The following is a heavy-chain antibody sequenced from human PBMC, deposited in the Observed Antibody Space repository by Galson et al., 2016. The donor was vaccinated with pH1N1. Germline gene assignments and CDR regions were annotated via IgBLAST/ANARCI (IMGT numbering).Heavy chain of an antibody. CDR2: IHHSGRT. J-gene: IGHJ5*02. CDR1: GGSLSGYS. D-gene: IGHD4-11*01. CDR3: ARVEVFSNRRRVWFDP. Sequence: ETLSLTCGVLGGSLSGYSWIWIRQPTGMGLEWIGEIHHSGRTIYNPSPKSRVDVSVDTSKNHFSLDLSSVTAADTAISYCARVEVFSNRRRVWFDPWGRGTLVTVSS. V-gene: IGHV4-34*01.